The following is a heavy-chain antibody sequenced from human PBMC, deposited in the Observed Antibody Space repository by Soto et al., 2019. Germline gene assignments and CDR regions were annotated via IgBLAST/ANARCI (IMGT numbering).Heavy chain of an antibody. V-gene: IGHV1-69*12. CDR1: GGTFSSYA. Sequence: QVQLVQSGAEVKKPGSSVKVSCKASGGTFSSYAISWVRQAPGQGLEWMGGIIPIFGTANYAQKFQGRVTITADESTSTAYMELSSLRSEDTAVYYCERSGAVAAAGTNYYYYYAMDVWGQGTTVTVSS. J-gene: IGHJ6*02. CDR2: IIPIFGTA. CDR3: ERSGAVAAAGTNYYYYYAMDV. D-gene: IGHD6-13*01.